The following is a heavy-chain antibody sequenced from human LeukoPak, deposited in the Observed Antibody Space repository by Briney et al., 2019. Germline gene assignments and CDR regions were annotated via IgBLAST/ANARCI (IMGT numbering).Heavy chain of an antibody. CDR1: GYTFTSHG. V-gene: IGHV1-18*01. D-gene: IGHD1-26*01. Sequence: ASVKVSCKASGYTFTSHGISWVRQAPGQGLEWMGWISAYNGNTNYAQKLQGRVTMTTDTSTSTAYMELRSLRSDDTAVYYCARALHSGSHFEDAFDIWGQGTMVTVSS. CDR3: ARALHSGSHFEDAFDI. CDR2: ISAYNGNT. J-gene: IGHJ3*02.